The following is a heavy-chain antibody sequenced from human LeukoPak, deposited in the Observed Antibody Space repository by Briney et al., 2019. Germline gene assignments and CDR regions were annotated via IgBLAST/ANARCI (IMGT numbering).Heavy chain of an antibody. Sequence: SQTLSLTCAFSGSGFTISSAAWNWIRQSPSRGLEWLGRTYYSSKWYNDYAVSVKSRITINPVKAKDQFSLQLYSMTQAKNTMHYWSIANYYYGSGSLDYWGQGTLVTVSS. V-gene: IGHV6-1*01. J-gene: IGHJ4*02. CDR1: GSGFTISSAA. CDR2: TYYSSKWYN. D-gene: IGHD3-10*01. CDR3: SIANYYYGSGSLDY.